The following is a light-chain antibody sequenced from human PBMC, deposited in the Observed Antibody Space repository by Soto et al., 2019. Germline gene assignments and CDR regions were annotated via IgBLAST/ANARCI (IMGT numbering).Light chain of an antibody. J-gene: IGKJ4*01. CDR3: QQYNKWPLT. V-gene: IGKV3-15*01. CDR1: ESVSTN. Sequence: EVVVTQSPATLSVSPGERATLSCRAIESVSTNLAWYQQKGGQASRLLIHGASIRASGIPARFSGSRSGAEYTLTISGLQSEDFAVYYCQQYNKWPLTFGGGTKVELK. CDR2: GAS.